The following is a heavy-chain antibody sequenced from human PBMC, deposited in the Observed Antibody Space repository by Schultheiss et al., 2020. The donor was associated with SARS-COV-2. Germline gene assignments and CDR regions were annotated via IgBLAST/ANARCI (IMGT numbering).Heavy chain of an antibody. CDR1: GGSISSGDYY. CDR3: ARDTAAAGTSNY. D-gene: IGHD6-13*01. J-gene: IGHJ4*02. V-gene: IGHV4-30-4*01. Sequence: SETLSLTCTVSGGSISSGDYYWSWVRQPPGKGLEWIGYIYYSGSTYYNPSLKSRVTISVDTSKNQFSLKLTSVTAADTAVYYCARDTAAAGTSNYWGQGTLVTVSS. CDR2: IYYSGST.